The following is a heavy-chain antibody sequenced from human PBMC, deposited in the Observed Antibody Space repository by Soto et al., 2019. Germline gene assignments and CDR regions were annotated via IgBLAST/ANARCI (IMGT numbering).Heavy chain of an antibody. CDR3: ARYGSGSSVWFDP. CDR1: GGSISSYY. Sequence: QVQLQESGPGLVKPSETLSLTCTVSGGSISSYYWSWIRQPPGKGLEWIGYIYYSGSTNYNPSLNDRATISVDTSKNQFSLKLSSVTAADTPVYYCARYGSGSSVWFDPWGQGTLVTVSS. J-gene: IGHJ5*02. CDR2: IYYSGST. D-gene: IGHD3-10*01. V-gene: IGHV4-59*01.